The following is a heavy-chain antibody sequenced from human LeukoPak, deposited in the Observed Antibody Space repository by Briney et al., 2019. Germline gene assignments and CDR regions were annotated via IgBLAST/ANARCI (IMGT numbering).Heavy chain of an antibody. V-gene: IGHV1-8*01. D-gene: IGHD6-19*01. J-gene: IGHJ4*02. CDR3: ARGVGSSGWYDY. CDR2: MNPNSGNT. Sequence: ASVKASCRASGYTFTSYDINWVRQATGQGLEWMGWMNPNSGNTGYAQKFQGRVTMTRNTSISTAYMELSSLRSEDTAVYYCARGVGSSGWYDYWGQGTLVTVSS. CDR1: GYTFTSYD.